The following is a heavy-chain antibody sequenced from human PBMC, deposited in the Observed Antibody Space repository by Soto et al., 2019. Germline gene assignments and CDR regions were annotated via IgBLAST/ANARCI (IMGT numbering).Heavy chain of an antibody. Sequence: SETLSLTCTVSAGSISSNYWSWIRQPPGKGLEWIGNFYYTGSTNYNASLKSRVTISVDTSKTQFSLKLSSVTAADTAVYYCARLQRTVTAYYYYYDMDVWGQGTTVTVSS. CDR2: FYYTGST. CDR3: ARLQRTVTAYYYYYDMDV. D-gene: IGHD2-21*02. CDR1: AGSISSNY. V-gene: IGHV4-59*01. J-gene: IGHJ6*02.